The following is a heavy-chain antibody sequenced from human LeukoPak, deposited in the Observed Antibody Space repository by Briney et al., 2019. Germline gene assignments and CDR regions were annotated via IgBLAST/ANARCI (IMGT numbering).Heavy chain of an antibody. J-gene: IGHJ6*03. CDR1: GFTFSSYW. V-gene: IGHV3-7*01. Sequence: GGSLRLSCAASGFTFSSYWMSWVRQAPGKGLEWVANITQDGSEKYYVDSVKGRFTISRDNAKNSLYLQMNSLRAEDTAVYYCAREGAYDFWSGYYYYYYMDVWGKGTTVTVSS. CDR2: ITQDGSEK. CDR3: AREGAYDFWSGYYYYYYMDV. D-gene: IGHD3-3*01.